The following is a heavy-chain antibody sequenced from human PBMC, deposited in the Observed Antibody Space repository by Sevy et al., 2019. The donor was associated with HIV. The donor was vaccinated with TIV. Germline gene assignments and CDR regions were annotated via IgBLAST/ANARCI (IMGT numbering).Heavy chain of an antibody. Sequence: ASVKVSCKASGYTFINYGITWVRLAPGQGLEWMGWISRYNTNYAQKLQGRVTMTTDTSTSTVYMELRSLRSDDTAVYYCARSPSGSQGPGQYFQHWGQGTLVTVSS. CDR3: ARSPSGSQGPGQYFQH. J-gene: IGHJ1*01. V-gene: IGHV1-18*01. CDR2: ISRYNT. CDR1: GYTFINYG. D-gene: IGHD1-26*01.